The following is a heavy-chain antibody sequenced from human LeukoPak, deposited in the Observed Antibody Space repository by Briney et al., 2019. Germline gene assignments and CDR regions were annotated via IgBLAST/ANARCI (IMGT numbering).Heavy chain of an antibody. D-gene: IGHD2-2*01. V-gene: IGHV1-18*01. Sequence: ASVKASCKASGYTFTSYGISWVRQAPGQGLEWMGWISAYNSNTNYAQKLQGRVTMTTDTSTSTAYMELRSLRSDDTAVYYCARVRTVPAAIATFDYWGRGTLVTVSS. CDR3: ARVRTVPAAIATFDY. J-gene: IGHJ4*02. CDR2: ISAYNSNT. CDR1: GYTFTSYG.